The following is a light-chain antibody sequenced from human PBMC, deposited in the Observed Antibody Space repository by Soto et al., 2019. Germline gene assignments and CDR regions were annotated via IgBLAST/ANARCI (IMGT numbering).Light chain of an antibody. CDR1: QSVSSSY. J-gene: IGKJ1*01. Sequence: EIVLTQSPGTLSLSPGERATLSCRASQSVSSSYLAWYQQKPGQAPRLLIYGASSRATGIPDRFSVSGSGTDFTLTSSRLYPADCAVYYCQQYGSSPKTFGQGTKVEIK. CDR3: QQYGSSPKT. CDR2: GAS. V-gene: IGKV3-20*01.